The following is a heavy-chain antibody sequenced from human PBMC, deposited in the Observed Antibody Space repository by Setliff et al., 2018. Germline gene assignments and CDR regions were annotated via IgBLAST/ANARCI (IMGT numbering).Heavy chain of an antibody. J-gene: IGHJ6*03. V-gene: IGHV1-3*03. Sequence: GASVKVSCKASGYTFTNYAIHWVRQAPGQRLEWMGWINAGNGDTKYSQDFQGRVTITRDTSASTAYMDLSSLRSDDMAVYHCARGRPTANPYYYYYMDVWGKGTTVTVSS. D-gene: IGHD4-4*01. CDR1: GYTFTNYA. CDR3: ARGRPTANPYYYYYMDV. CDR2: INAGNGDT.